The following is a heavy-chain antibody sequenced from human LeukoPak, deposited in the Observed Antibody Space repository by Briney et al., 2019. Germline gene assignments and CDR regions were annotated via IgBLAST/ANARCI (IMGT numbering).Heavy chain of an antibody. J-gene: IGHJ3*02. CDR1: GDSISSYY. Sequence: SETLSLTCTVSGDSISSYYWSWIRQPPGKGLQWIGYIYYSGRTDYNPSLKSRVTISVDTSTNQFSLKLRSVTAADTAVYYCARHVTISGPYDASDIWGQGTMVTVSP. CDR3: ARHVTISGPYDASDI. V-gene: IGHV4-59*08. CDR2: IYYSGRT. D-gene: IGHD5-24*01.